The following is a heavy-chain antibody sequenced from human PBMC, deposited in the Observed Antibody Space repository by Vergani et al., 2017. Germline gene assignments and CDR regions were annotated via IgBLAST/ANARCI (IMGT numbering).Heavy chain of an antibody. Sequence: EVQLLESGGDLVQPGGSLRLSCAASGFTFSGSAMHWVRQASGKGLERVGRIRSKANSYATAYAASVKGRFTISRDDSKNTAYLQMNSLKTEDTAVYYCTRRPPYGDYVGWFDPWGQGTLVTVSS. D-gene: IGHD4-17*01. V-gene: IGHV3-73*01. CDR1: GFTFSGSA. J-gene: IGHJ5*02. CDR2: IRSKANSYAT. CDR3: TRRPPYGDYVGWFDP.